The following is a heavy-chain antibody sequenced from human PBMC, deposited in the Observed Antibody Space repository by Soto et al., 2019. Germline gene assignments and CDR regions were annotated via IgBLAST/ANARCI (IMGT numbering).Heavy chain of an antibody. CDR2: IDPSDSYA. CDR1: GYNFRNSW. CDR3: ARRLGTYYYDSRAYTNSNCGMDV. D-gene: IGHD3-22*01. J-gene: IGHJ6*02. Sequence: GESLKISCKASGYNFRNSWISWVRQMPGKGLEWMGRIDPSDSYATYNPSLQGHVTISADKSVTTAYLQWSSLKASDTATYYCARRLGTYYYDSRAYTNSNCGMDVWGQGTPPTVSS. V-gene: IGHV5-10-1*01.